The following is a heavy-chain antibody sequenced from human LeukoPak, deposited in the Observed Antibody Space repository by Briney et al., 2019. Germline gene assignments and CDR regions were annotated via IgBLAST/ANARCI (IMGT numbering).Heavy chain of an antibody. J-gene: IGHJ3*02. D-gene: IGHD7-27*01. V-gene: IGHV4-4*07. CDR1: GGSISDFY. Sequence: SETLSLTCTVSGGSISDFYWSWIRQPAGKGLEWLGRIYTSGNTNYDPSLKSRVTMSVDTSDNQFSLNLNSTIAADTAVYFCARGARTGDEAFDIWGQGTMVTVSS. CDR3: ARGARTGDEAFDI. CDR2: IYTSGNT.